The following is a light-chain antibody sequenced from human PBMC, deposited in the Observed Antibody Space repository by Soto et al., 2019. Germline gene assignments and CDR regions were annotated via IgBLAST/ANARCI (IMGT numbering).Light chain of an antibody. CDR3: QQYNNWPPLT. CDR2: GAS. J-gene: IGKJ4*01. V-gene: IGKV3-15*01. Sequence: EIVMTQSPATLSASPGERATLSCRASQSVSSNLAWYQQKPDQAPRLLIYGASTRATGIPARFSGSGSGTEFTLTISSLQSEDFAVYYCQQYNNWPPLTFGGGTKVEIK. CDR1: QSVSSN.